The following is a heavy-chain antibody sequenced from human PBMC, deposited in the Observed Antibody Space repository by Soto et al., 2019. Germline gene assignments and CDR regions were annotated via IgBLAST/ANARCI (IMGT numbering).Heavy chain of an antibody. CDR1: GFSFSDAW. V-gene: IGHV3-15*01. CDR3: TTGRYTFGLDS. Sequence: EVLLVESGGGLIKPGGSLRLSCAASGFSFSDAWMTWVRQVPGKGLEWVGRIKRMADGGTTTYAVPVKGRFSISRDDSKSTLFLQMNSLKIEDTGVYYCTTGRYTFGLDSWGQGTLVTVSS. J-gene: IGHJ4*02. D-gene: IGHD5-18*01. CDR2: IKRMADGGTT.